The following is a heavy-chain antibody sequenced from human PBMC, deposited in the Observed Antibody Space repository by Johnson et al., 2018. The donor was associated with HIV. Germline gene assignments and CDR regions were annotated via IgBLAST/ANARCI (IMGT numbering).Heavy chain of an antibody. CDR2: ISYDGSNK. D-gene: IGHD1-7*01. CDR1: GFTLSSYV. Sequence: VQLVESGGGVVQPGRSLRLSCAVSGFTLSSYVMHWVRQAPGKGLEWVAVISYDGSNKYYADSVKGRFTISRDNSKNTLYLQMNSLRAEDTAVYYCARDRAWNYEGAFDIWGQGTMVTVSS. CDR3: ARDRAWNYEGAFDI. J-gene: IGHJ3*02. V-gene: IGHV3-30*14.